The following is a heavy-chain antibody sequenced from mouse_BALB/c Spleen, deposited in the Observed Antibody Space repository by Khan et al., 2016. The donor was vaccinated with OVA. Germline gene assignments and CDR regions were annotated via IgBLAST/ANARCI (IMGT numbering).Heavy chain of an antibody. J-gene: IGHJ4*01. Sequence: DLVKPGASVKLSCKASGYTFTSYWINWIKQRPGQGLEWIGRISPGSGTPYYNEMFKGKATLTVDISSNTAYIQLSSLSSEYSAVYFGARENYYGSSHYAMDYWGQGTSVTVSS. CDR2: ISPGSGTP. D-gene: IGHD1-1*01. CDR3: ARENYYGSSHYAMDY. CDR1: GYTFTSYW. V-gene: IGHV1S41*01.